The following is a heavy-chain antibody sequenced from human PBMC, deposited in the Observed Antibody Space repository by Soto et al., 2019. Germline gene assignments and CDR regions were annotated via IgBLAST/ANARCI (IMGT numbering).Heavy chain of an antibody. D-gene: IGHD3-3*01. CDR1: GGSISSNSYY. V-gene: IGHV4-39*01. CDR3: ASHVHNQGYEYYFDS. J-gene: IGHJ4*02. Sequence: QLQLQESGPGLVKPSETLSLTCTASGGSISSNSYYWGWIRQSPGKGLEWIGSIGYTGTIYYNPSLQSRVTTSVDTSENQITLRLSSMTAADTAVYYCASHVHNQGYEYYFDSWSQGTLVTVSS. CDR2: IGYTGTI.